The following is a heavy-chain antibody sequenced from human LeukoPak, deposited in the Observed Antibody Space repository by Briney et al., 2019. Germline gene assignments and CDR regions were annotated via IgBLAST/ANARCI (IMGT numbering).Heavy chain of an antibody. CDR1: GFTFSSYA. J-gene: IGHJ4*02. Sequence: PGRSLRLSSAASGFTFSSYAMHWVRQAPGKGLEWVAVISYDGSNKYYADSVKGRFTISRDNSKNTLYLQMNSLRAEDTAVYYCAKIHGDSTQYFDYWGQGTLVTVSS. CDR3: AKIHGDSTQYFDY. V-gene: IGHV3-30-3*02. D-gene: IGHD2-21*02. CDR2: ISYDGSNK.